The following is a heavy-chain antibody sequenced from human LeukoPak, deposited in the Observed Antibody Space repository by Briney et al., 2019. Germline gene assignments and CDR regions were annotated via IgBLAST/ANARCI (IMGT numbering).Heavy chain of an antibody. V-gene: IGHV4-34*01. CDR1: GGSFSGYY. J-gene: IGHJ4*02. CDR2: INHSGST. D-gene: IGHD2-15*01. Sequence: SETLSLTCAVYGGSFSGYYWSWIRQPPGKGLEWIGEINHSGSTNYNPSLKSRVTISVDTSKNQFSLKLSSVTAADTAVYYCARDCSGGSCGFDYWGQGTLVTVSS. CDR3: ARDCSGGSCGFDY.